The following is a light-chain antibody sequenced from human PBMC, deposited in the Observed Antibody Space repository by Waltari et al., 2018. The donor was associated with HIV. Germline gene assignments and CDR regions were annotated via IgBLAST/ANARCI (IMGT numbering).Light chain of an antibody. CDR1: QSLLFGSNNKNR. V-gene: IGKV4-1*01. CDR2: WAS. J-gene: IGKJ4*01. CDR3: QQPSLSPPLT. Sequence: DIVMTQSPDSLSVSLGERATINCKSSQSLLFGSNNKNRLAWYQQRPGQPPKLLISWASPRESAVPDRFSGSGSGTDFTLTINILQAEGVSVSYCQQPSLSPPLTFGGGTKVQIK.